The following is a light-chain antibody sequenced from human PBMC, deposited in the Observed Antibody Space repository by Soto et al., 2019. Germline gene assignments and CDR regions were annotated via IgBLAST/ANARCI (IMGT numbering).Light chain of an antibody. CDR3: SSYAGSNNYVV. CDR2: EVS. CDR1: SSDVGGYNY. J-gene: IGLJ2*01. V-gene: IGLV2-8*01. Sequence: QSVLTQPPSASGSLGQSVTISCTGTSSDVGGYNYVSWYQQHPGKAPKLMIYEVSKRPSGVPDRFSGSKSGNTASLTVSGLQAEDEADYYCSSYAGSNNYVVFGAGTKLTVL.